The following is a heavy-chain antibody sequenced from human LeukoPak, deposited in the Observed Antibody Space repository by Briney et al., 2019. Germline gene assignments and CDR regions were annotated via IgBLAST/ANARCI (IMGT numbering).Heavy chain of an antibody. J-gene: IGHJ5*02. CDR1: GRTVSSYA. CDR2: IIPIFGTA. Sequence: SFKVACKAAGRTVSSYAISWVRQAPGQGLEWMGGIIPIFGTANYAQKFQGRVTITTDESTSTAYMELSSLRSEDTAVYYCARDSTENWFDPWGQGTLVTVSS. CDR3: ARDSTENWFDP. V-gene: IGHV1-69*05. D-gene: IGHD2-2*01.